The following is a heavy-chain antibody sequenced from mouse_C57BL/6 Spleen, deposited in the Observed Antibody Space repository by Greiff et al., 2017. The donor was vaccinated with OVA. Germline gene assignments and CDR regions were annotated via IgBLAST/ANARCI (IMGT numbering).Heavy chain of an antibody. CDR2: IDPENGDT. Sequence: VQLQESGAELVRPGASVKLSCTASGFNIKDDYMHWVKQRPEQGLEWIGWIDPENGDTESASKFQGKATITADTSSNTAYLQLSSLTSEDTAVYYCTTKGVYYDYDWFAYWGQGTLVTVSA. D-gene: IGHD2-4*01. J-gene: IGHJ3*01. CDR1: GFNIKDDY. CDR3: TTKGVYYDYDWFAY. V-gene: IGHV14-4*01.